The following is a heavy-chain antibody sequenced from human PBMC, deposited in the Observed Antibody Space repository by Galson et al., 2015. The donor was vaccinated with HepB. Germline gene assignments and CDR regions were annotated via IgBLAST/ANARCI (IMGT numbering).Heavy chain of an antibody. CDR1: GFSLSTSGLC. V-gene: IGHV2-70*11. Sequence: PALVKPTQTLTLTCTFSGFSLSTSGLCVSWIRQPPGKALEWLARIDWDDDKYYSTSLKTRLTISKDTSKNQVVLTMTNMDPVDTATYYCARIRQAGRGGYFDLWGRGTLVTVSS. CDR3: ARIRQAGRGGYFDL. J-gene: IGHJ2*01. CDR2: IDWDDDK.